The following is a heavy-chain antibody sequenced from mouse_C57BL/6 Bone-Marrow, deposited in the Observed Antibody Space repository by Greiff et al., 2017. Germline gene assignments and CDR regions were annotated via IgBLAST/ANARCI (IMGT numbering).Heavy chain of an antibody. D-gene: IGHD2-3*01. V-gene: IGHV14-4*01. CDR2: IDPENGDT. J-gene: IGHJ3*01. CDR3: TTRWSWFAY. CDR1: GFNIKDAY. Sequence: VQLQQSGAELVRPGASVKLSCTASGFNIKDAYMHWVKQRPEQGLEWIGWIDPENGDTEYASKFQGKATITADTSSNTAYLQLSSLTSEDTAVYYCTTRWSWFAYWGQGTLVTVSA.